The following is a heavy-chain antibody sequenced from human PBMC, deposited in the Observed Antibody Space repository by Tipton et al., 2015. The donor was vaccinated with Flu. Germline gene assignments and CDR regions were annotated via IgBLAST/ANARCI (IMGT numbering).Heavy chain of an antibody. CDR3: ARDFNPDGATPGDY. CDR2: ISAYNGNT. CDR1: GYTFTSYG. Sequence: QLVQSGAKVKKPGASVKASCKASGYTFTSYGISWVRQAPGQGLEWMGWISAYNGNTNYAQKLQGRVTMTTDTSTSTAYMVLRSLRSDATAVYYWARDFNPDGATPGDYWGQGTLVTVSS. J-gene: IGHJ4*02. D-gene: IGHD5-24*01. V-gene: IGHV1-18*01.